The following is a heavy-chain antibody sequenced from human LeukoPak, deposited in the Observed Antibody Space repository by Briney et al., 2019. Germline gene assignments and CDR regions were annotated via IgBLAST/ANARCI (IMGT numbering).Heavy chain of an antibody. J-gene: IGHJ4*02. V-gene: IGHV3-7*03. CDR3: ARDRIFGY. CDR2: IRQDGSEK. CDR1: GFTFSSYW. Sequence: GGSLRLSCAASGFTFSSYWMYWVRQAPGEGLGWVANIRQDGSEKYYVDSVKGRFTISRDNAKNSLYLQMNSLRAEDTAVYYCARDRIFGYWGQGTLVTVSS.